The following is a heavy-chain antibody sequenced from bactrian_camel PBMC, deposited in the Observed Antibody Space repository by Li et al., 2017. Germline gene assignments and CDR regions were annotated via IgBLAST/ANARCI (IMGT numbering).Heavy chain of an antibody. CDR2: IARYGTT. CDR3: AASGGQLGRWCYEFPVNWVSWLYN. CDR1: GDTIGRYC. Sequence: HVQLVESGGGSVQAGGSLRLSCVGSGDTIGRYCIGWFRQTPGKQREGVAGIARYGTTTYAESVKGRFTISKDNAKNTLYLQMNNLKPEDTAMYHCAASGGQLGRWCYEFPVNWVSWLYNWGQGTQVTVS. D-gene: IGHD3*01. V-gene: IGHV3S53*01. J-gene: IGHJ4*01.